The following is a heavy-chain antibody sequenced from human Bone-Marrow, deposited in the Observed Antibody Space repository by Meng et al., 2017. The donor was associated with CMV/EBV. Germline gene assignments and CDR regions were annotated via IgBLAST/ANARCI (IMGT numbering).Heavy chain of an antibody. CDR1: GGSFSGYY. V-gene: IGHV4-34*01. D-gene: IGHD2-15*01. J-gene: IGHJ5*02. CDR2: IYYSGST. CDR3: ARTVPEGVDVVAAALGPNWFDP. Sequence: GSLRLSCAVYGGSFSGYYWSWIRQPTGKGLEWIGSIYYSGSTYYNPSLKSRVTISVDTSKNQFSLKLSSVTAADTAVYYCARTVPEGVDVVAAALGPNWFDPWGQGTLVTVSS.